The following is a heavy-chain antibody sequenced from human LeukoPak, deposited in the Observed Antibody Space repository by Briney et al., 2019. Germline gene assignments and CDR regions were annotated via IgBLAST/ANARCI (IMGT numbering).Heavy chain of an antibody. J-gene: IGHJ6*03. CDR3: ARQGVYCSSTSCYSSYYYYYYMDV. V-gene: IGHV4-61*05. CDR2: IYTSGST. D-gene: IGHD2-2*02. Sequence: SETLSLTCPVSGASSSSNGFYWGWIRQPPGKGLEWIGYIYTSGSTNYNPSLKSRVTISVDTSKNQFSLKLSSVTAADTAVYYCARQGVYCSSTSCYSSYYYYYYMDVWGKGTTVTVSS. CDR1: GASSSSNGFY.